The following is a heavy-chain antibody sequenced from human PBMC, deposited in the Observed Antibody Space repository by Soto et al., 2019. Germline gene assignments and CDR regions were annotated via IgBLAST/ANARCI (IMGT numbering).Heavy chain of an antibody. CDR1: GFSLSTSGVG. V-gene: IGHV2-5*02. D-gene: IGHD2-15*01. CDR2: IYWDDDK. Sequence: QITLKESGPTLVKPTQTLTLTCTFSGFSLSTSGVGVGWIRQPPGKALEWLALIYWDDDKRYSPSLKSRLTITNDASKNPVVLTMTNMDPVDTATYYCAQVVVVAAINWFDPWGQGPLVTVSS. CDR3: AQVVVVAAINWFDP. J-gene: IGHJ5*02.